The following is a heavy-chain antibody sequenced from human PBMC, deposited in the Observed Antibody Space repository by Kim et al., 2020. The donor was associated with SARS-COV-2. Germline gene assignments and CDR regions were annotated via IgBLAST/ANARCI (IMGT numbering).Heavy chain of an antibody. Sequence: SETLSLTCAVYGGSFSGYYWSWIRQPPGKGLEWIGEINHSGSTNYNPSLRSRVTISVDTSKNQFSLKLSSVTAADTAVYYCARDSSWYVYYGMDFWGQGTTVTVSS. CDR3: ARDSSWYVYYGMDF. CDR2: INHSGST. V-gene: IGHV4-34*01. CDR1: GGSFSGYY. J-gene: IGHJ6*02. D-gene: IGHD6-13*01.